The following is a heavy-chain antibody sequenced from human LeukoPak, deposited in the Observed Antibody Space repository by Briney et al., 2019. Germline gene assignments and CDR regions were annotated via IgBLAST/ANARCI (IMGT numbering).Heavy chain of an antibody. CDR3: AKSRWSWFGEVDY. V-gene: IGHV4-39*01. Sequence: SETLSLTCSVSDDSISSGDYYWGWIRQPPGKGLEWIGSIYYSGSTYYNPSLKSRVTISVDTSKNQFSLKLSSVTAADTAVYYCAKSRWSWFGEVDYWGQGTLVTVSS. CDR1: DDSISSGDYY. J-gene: IGHJ4*02. D-gene: IGHD3-10*01. CDR2: IYYSGST.